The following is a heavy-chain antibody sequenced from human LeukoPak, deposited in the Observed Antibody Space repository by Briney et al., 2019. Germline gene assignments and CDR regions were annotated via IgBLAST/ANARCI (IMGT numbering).Heavy chain of an antibody. CDR1: GGSISSSSYY. Sequence: PSETLSLTCTVSGGSISSSSYYWGWIRQPPGKGLEWVGSIYYSGNTYCNTSLKSRVTLSVDTSENQFSLKMSSVTAADTAVYYCARHGFGYSSSYQRNIEYWGQGTFVTVSS. J-gene: IGHJ4*02. CDR2: IYYSGNT. V-gene: IGHV4-39*01. CDR3: ARHGFGYSSSYQRNIEY. D-gene: IGHD6-13*01.